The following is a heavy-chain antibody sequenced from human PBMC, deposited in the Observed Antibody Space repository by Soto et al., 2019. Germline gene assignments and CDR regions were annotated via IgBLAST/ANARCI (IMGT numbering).Heavy chain of an antibody. Sequence: PSETLSLTCTVSGDSISSHYWSWIRQPPGKGLEWIGYIYYRGTTNYNPSLKSRVTISVDTSKKQFSLKLSSVTAADTAVYYCASQRLYDSSSYPIDYWGQGTLVTVSS. D-gene: IGHD3-22*01. CDR2: IYYRGTT. V-gene: IGHV4-59*11. CDR3: ASQRLYDSSSYPIDY. J-gene: IGHJ4*02. CDR1: GDSISSHY.